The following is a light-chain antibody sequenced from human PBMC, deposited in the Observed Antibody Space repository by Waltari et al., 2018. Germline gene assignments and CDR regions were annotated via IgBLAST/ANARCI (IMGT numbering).Light chain of an antibody. CDR3: CSYAGSYV. CDR2: EVS. J-gene: IGLJ1*01. CDR1: SSDVGSYNL. Sequence: QSALTQPASVSGSPGQSITISCTGTSSDVGSYNLVSWYQQHPGKAPKLMIYEVSKRPSGVSNRFSCSKPGNTASLTISGLQAEDEADYYCCSYAGSYVFGTGTKVTVL. V-gene: IGLV2-23*02.